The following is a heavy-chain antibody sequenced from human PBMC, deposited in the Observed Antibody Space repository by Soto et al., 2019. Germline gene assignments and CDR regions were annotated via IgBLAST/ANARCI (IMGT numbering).Heavy chain of an antibody. CDR2: LYYGRSA. J-gene: IGHJ4*02. CDR3: ALRSMAVVPEY. CDR1: GDSISSYY. V-gene: IGHV4-59*01. D-gene: IGHD3-22*01. Sequence: QVQLQESGPGLVKPSETLSLTCAVSGDSISSYYCMWIRQPPGKGLESIGYLYYGRSANYNPSLKSRFTLSVDTSTNQCSLTMSSMTAADTAVYYCALRSMAVVPEYWGQGTLVTVSS.